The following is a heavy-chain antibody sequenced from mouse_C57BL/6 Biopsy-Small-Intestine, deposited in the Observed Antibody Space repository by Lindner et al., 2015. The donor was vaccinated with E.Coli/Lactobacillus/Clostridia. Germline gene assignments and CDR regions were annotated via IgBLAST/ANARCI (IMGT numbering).Heavy chain of an antibody. D-gene: IGHD1-3*01. CDR1: GFTFSSYA. J-gene: IGHJ4*01. CDR2: ISSGGDYI. CDR3: TRDPYNNYAMDY. Sequence: VQLQESGGDLVKPGGSLKLSCAASGFTFSSYAMSWVRQTPEKRLEWVAYISSGGDYIYYTDTVKGRFTISRDNARNTLYLQMSSLKSEDTAMYYCTRDPYNNYAMDYWGQGTSVTVSS. V-gene: IGHV5-9-1*02.